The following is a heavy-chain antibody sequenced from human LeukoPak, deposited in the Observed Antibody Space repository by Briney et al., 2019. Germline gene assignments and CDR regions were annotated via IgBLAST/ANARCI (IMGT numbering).Heavy chain of an antibody. D-gene: IGHD3-3*01. V-gene: IGHV3-23*01. CDR1: GFTFSSYA. CDR3: TTENDFWHIDY. J-gene: IGHJ4*02. Sequence: PGGSLRLSCAASGFTFSSYAMSWVRQAPGKGLEWVSAISGSGGSTYYADSVKGRFTISRDNSKNTLYLQMNSLKTEDTAVYYCTTENDFWHIDYWGQGTLVTVSS. CDR2: ISGSGGST.